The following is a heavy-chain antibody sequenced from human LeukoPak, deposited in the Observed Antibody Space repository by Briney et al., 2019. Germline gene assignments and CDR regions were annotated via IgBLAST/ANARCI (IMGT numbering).Heavy chain of an antibody. V-gene: IGHV1-46*01. CDR2: INPSGGST. CDR3: ARGGEYQLLDDF. J-gene: IGHJ4*02. D-gene: IGHD2-2*01. Sequence: VASVKVSCKASGYRFTSYYMHWVRQAPGQGLEWMGIINPSGGSTIYAQKFQDRVSMTRDTSTNTVYVELSSLSSEDTAVYYCARGGEYQLLDDFWGQGTLVTVSS. CDR1: GYRFTSYY.